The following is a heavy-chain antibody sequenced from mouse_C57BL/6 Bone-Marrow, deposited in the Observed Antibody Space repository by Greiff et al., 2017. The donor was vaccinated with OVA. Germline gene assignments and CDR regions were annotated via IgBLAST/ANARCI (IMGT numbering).Heavy chain of an antibody. Sequence: DVKLQESVAELVRPGASVKLSCTASGFNIKNTYMHWVKQRPEQGLEWIGRIDPANGNTKYAPKFQGKATITADTSSNTAYLQLSSLTSEDTAIYYCARDYYGSSYGWYFDVWGTGTTVTVSS. V-gene: IGHV14-3*01. J-gene: IGHJ1*03. CDR3: ARDYYGSSYGWYFDV. D-gene: IGHD1-1*01. CDR1: GFNIKNTY. CDR2: IDPANGNT.